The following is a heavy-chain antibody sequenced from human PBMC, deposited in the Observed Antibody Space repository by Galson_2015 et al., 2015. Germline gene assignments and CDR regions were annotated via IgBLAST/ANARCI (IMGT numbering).Heavy chain of an antibody. Sequence: CAISGDSVSSNSAAWNWIRQSPSRGLEWLGRTYYRSKWYTDYAVSVKSRISINPDTSKNDFSLQLNSVTPEDTAVYYCARDLVAVAETSDGFDIWGQGTMVPVSS. J-gene: IGHJ3*02. D-gene: IGHD6-19*01. V-gene: IGHV6-1*01. CDR1: GDSVSSNSAA. CDR2: TYYRSKWYT. CDR3: ARDLVAVAETSDGFDI.